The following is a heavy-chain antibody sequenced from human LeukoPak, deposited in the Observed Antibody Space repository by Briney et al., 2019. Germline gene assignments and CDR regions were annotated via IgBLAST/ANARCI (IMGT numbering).Heavy chain of an antibody. V-gene: IGHV3-7*01. CDR3: ARDPPVAVTGPSLDY. J-gene: IGHJ4*02. CDR2: IKQDGSEK. Sequence: GGSLRLSCAASGFTFSSYWMSWVRQAPGKGLEWVANIKQDGSEKYYVDSVKGRFTISRDNAKNSLYLQMNSPRAEDTAVYYCARDPPVAVTGPSLDYWGQGTLVTVSS. D-gene: IGHD6-19*01. CDR1: GFTFSSYW.